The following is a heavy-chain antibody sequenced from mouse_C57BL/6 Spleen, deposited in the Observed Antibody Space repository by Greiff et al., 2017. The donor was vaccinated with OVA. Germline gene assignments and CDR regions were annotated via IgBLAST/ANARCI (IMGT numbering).Heavy chain of an antibody. D-gene: IGHD2-1*01. CDR2: IRSKSNNYAT. Sequence: EVQVVESGGGLVQPKGSLKLSCAASGFSFNTYAMNWVRQAPGKGLEWVARIRSKSNNYATYYADSVKDRFTISRDDSESMLYLQMNNLKTEDTAMYYCVSGDGNSYWYFDVWGTGTTVTVSS. V-gene: IGHV10-1*01. CDR1: GFSFNTYA. J-gene: IGHJ1*03. CDR3: VSGDGNSYWYFDV.